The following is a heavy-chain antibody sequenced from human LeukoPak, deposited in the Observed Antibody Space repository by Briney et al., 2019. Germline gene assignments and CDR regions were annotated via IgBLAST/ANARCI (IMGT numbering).Heavy chain of an antibody. CDR1: ELTVSSNY. J-gene: IGHJ4*02. Sequence: GGSLRLSCAASELTVSSNYMCWVRQAPVKGLEWVSVIYSGGSTYYADSVKGRFTISRDNSKNTLYPQMNSLRAEDTAVYYCARDRNREQLWPYWGQGTLVTVSS. D-gene: IGHD5-18*01. CDR3: ARDRNREQLWPY. CDR2: IYSGGST. V-gene: IGHV3-53*01.